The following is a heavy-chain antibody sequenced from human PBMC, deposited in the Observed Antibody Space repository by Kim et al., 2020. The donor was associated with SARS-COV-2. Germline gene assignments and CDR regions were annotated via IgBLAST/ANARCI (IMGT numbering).Heavy chain of an antibody. J-gene: IGHJ5*02. CDR3: ARLEYSSSSVSFDP. V-gene: IGHV4-39*01. Sequence: PSLKSRVTISVDTSKNQFSLKLSSVTAADTAVYYCARLEYSSSSVSFDPWGQGTLVTVSS. D-gene: IGHD6-6*01.